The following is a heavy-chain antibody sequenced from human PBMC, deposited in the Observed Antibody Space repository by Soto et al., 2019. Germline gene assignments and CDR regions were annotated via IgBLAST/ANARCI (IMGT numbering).Heavy chain of an antibody. D-gene: IGHD3-22*01. Sequence: SETMSLTCSGSVGSISSYYWSWIRQPPGKGLEWNAYIYYNGTSYNPSLKSRVSISLDTSKNQYSLKMSYVTAADTSVYYCARTYDGSGPNSGGYAFDIWGQGTMVT. CDR3: ARTYDGSGPNSGGYAFDI. CDR1: VGSISSYY. J-gene: IGHJ3*02. CDR2: IYYNGT. V-gene: IGHV4-59*01.